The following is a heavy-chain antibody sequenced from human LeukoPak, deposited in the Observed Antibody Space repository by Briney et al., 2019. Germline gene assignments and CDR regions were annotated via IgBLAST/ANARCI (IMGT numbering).Heavy chain of an antibody. V-gene: IGHV3-23*01. Sequence: GGSLRLSCAASGFTFTNYAMNWVRQAPGKGPEWVSHISGPGDTTYYADSVKGRFTVSRDNSKNTLDLQIYGLRAEDTAVYYCARDLVPFNGIYDPFAIWGQGTMVTVSS. CDR1: GFTFTNYA. CDR2: ISGPGDTT. J-gene: IGHJ3*02. CDR3: ARDLVPFNGIYDPFAI. D-gene: IGHD2-8*01.